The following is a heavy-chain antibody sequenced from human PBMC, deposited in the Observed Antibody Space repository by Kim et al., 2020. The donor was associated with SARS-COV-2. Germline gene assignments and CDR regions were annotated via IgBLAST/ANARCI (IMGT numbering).Heavy chain of an antibody. D-gene: IGHD1-26*01. V-gene: IGHV1-46*01. CDR3: ATGLGGSYWVFDY. J-gene: IGHJ4*02. Sequence: AQKFQGRVTMTRDPSTSTVYMGLSSLRSEDTAVYYCATGLGGSYWVFDYWGQGTLVTVSS.